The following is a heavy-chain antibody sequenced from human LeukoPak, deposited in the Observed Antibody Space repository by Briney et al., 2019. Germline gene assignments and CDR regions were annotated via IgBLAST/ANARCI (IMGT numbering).Heavy chain of an antibody. V-gene: IGHV3-9*01. CDR2: ISWNSGSI. CDR1: GFTFDDYA. J-gene: IGHJ4*02. CDR3: AKGGRWLQFFDY. Sequence: PGGSLRLSCAASGFTFDDYAMHWVRQAPGKGLEWVSGISWNSGSIGYADSVKGRFTISRDNAKNSLYLQMNSLRAEDTALYYCAKGGRWLQFFDYWGQGTLVTVSS. D-gene: IGHD5-24*01.